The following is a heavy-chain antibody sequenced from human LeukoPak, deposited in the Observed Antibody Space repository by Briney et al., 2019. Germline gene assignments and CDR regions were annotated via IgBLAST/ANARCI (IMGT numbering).Heavy chain of an antibody. CDR2: INHSGST. V-gene: IGHV4-34*01. CDR3: ARVYSGYDSLDY. Sequence: PSETLSLTCAVYGGSFSGYYWSWIRQPPGKGLEWIGEINHSGSTNYNPSLKSRVTISVDTSKNQFSLKLSSVTAADTAVYYCARVYSGYDSLDYWGQGTLVTVSS. J-gene: IGHJ4*02. CDR1: GGSFSGYY. D-gene: IGHD5-12*01.